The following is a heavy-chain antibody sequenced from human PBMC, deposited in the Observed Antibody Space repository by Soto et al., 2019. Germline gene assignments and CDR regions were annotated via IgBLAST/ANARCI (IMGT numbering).Heavy chain of an antibody. CDR3: ARGSSSYYDYGMDV. CDR1: GDSISRGGYS. CDR2: IYDSGST. V-gene: IGHV4-30-2*01. Sequence: SETLSLTCAVSGDSISRGGYSWTWIRQPPGKALEWIGHIYDSGSTSYNPSLKSRVTMSVDTSKNQFSLRLTSVTAADTAVYFCARGSSSYYDYGMDVWGQGTTVTVSS. J-gene: IGHJ6*02. D-gene: IGHD6-6*01.